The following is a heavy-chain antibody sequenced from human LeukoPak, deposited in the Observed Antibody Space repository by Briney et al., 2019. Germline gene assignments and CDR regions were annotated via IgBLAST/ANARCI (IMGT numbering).Heavy chain of an antibody. J-gene: IGHJ4*02. CDR1: GGSISSGSYY. D-gene: IGHD3-22*01. CDR3: AIFHYYDSSGSY. V-gene: IGHV4-61*02. CDR2: IYTSGST. Sequence: PSETLSLTCTVSGGSISSGSYYWSWIRQPAGKGLEWIGRIYTSGSTNYNPSLKGRVTISVDTSKNQFSLKLSSVTAADTAVYYCAIFHYYDSSGSYWGQGTLVTVSS.